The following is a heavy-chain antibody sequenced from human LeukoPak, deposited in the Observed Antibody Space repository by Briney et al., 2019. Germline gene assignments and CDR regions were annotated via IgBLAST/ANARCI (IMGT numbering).Heavy chain of an antibody. V-gene: IGHV4-4*07. CDR1: GGSISSYY. J-gene: IGHJ6*02. Sequence: SETLSLTCTVSGGSISSYYWSWFRQPAGKGLEWIGRIYTSGSTNYNPSLKSRVTMSVDTSKNQFSLKLNSVTAADTAVYYCARDFAASSWYGMDVWGQGTTVTVSS. CDR3: ARDFAASSWYGMDV. D-gene: IGHD6-13*01. CDR2: IYTSGST.